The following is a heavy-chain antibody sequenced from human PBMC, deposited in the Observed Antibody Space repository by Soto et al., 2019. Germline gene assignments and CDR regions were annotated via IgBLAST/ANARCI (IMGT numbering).Heavy chain of an antibody. V-gene: IGHV4-59*11. CDR3: ARDGREASGMDV. Sequence: SETLSLTCTVSGGSISSHYWSWVRQAPGKGLEWIGHIYYRGSTNYNPSLGSRSTISVDAYKSQFSLKLNSVTTADTAVYYCARDGREASGMDVWGQGTKVT. D-gene: IGHD1-26*01. J-gene: IGHJ6*02. CDR2: IYYRGST. CDR1: GGSISSHY.